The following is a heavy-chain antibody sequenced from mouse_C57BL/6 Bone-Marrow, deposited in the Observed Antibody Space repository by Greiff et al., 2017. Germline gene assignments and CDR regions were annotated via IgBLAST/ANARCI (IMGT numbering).Heavy chain of an antibody. J-gene: IGHJ4*01. CDR2: IYPGNSDT. CDR1: GYTFTSYW. V-gene: IGHV1-5*01. CDR3: KTANYSNDPAYYYAMDY. D-gene: IGHD2-12*01. Sequence: EVQRVESGTVLARPGASVKMSCKTSGYTFTSYWMHWVKQRPGQGLEWIGAIYPGNSDTSYNQKFKGKAKLTAVTSASTAYMELSSLTNEDSAVYYCKTANYSNDPAYYYAMDYWGQGTSVTVSS.